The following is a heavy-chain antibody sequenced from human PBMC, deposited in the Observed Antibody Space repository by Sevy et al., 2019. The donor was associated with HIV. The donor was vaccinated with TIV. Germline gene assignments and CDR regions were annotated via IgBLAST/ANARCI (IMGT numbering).Heavy chain of an antibody. V-gene: IGHV3-30*02. CDR3: ATLSAMIATVDYFYYYGMDV. Sequence: GGSLRLSCVASGFTFSSYGMNWVRQAPGKGPEWVAFLRYDGSNKYYADFVRGRFTISRDNSKNTLYLQMNSLRAEDTAVYYCATLSAMIATVDYFYYYGMDVWGQGTTVTVSS. J-gene: IGHJ6*02. CDR1: GFTFSSYG. D-gene: IGHD2-21*01. CDR2: LRYDGSNK.